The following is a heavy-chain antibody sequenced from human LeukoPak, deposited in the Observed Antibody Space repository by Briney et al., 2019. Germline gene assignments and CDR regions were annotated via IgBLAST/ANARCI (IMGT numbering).Heavy chain of an antibody. D-gene: IGHD5-18*01. Sequence: GGSLRLSCAASGFTFSSYAMSWVRQDPGKGLEWVSAISGSGGSTYYADSVKGRFTISRDNSKNTLYLQMNSLRAEDTAVYYCAKGIGFYMDTAMVYFDYWGQGTLVTVSS. J-gene: IGHJ4*02. CDR2: ISGSGGST. V-gene: IGHV3-23*01. CDR3: AKGIGFYMDTAMVYFDY. CDR1: GFTFSSYA.